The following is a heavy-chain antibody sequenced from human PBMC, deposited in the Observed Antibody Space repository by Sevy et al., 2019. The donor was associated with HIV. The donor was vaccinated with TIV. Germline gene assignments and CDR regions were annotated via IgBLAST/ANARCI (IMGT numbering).Heavy chain of an antibody. D-gene: IGHD1-1*01. CDR2: ISYSGST. CDR1: GGSISSYP. J-gene: IGHJ5*02. Sequence: ETLSLTCTVSGGSISSYPWNWIRQPPGKRLEWIGFISYSGSTNYNPSLRSRVTISVDTSKKQFSLNLSSVTAADTAVYYCARDSGTGWIDAWGQGTLVTVSS. V-gene: IGHV4-59*01. CDR3: ARDSGTGWIDA.